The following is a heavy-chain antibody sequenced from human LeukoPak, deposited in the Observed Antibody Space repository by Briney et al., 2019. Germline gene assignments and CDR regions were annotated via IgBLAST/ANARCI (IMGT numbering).Heavy chain of an antibody. V-gene: IGHV1-2*06. J-gene: IGHJ5*02. CDR2: INPNSGGT. CDR1: GHTFTAYY. Sequence: ASVKVSCKASGHTFTAYYIHWVRQAPGQGLEWMGRINPNSGGTNYAQKFQGRVTMTRDTSISTAYMELSRLTSDDTAVYYCAREPMVRDFNWFDPWGQGTLVTVSP. D-gene: IGHD3-10*01. CDR3: AREPMVRDFNWFDP.